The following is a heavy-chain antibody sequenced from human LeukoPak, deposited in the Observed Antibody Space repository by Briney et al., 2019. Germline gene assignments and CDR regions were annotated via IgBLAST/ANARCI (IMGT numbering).Heavy chain of an antibody. V-gene: IGHV3-21*04. CDR3: AKGYYGDYDY. J-gene: IGHJ4*02. Sequence: GGSLRLSCAASGFTFSTYSMNWVRQAPGKGLEWVSFISTSSSYIYYADSVKGRFTISRDNFKNTLYLQMNSLRAEDTAVYYCAKGYYGDYDYWGQGTLVTVSS. CDR1: GFTFSTYS. D-gene: IGHD4-17*01. CDR2: ISTSSSYI.